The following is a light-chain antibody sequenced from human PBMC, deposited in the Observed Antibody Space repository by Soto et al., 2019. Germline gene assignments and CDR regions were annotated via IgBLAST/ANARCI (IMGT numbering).Light chain of an antibody. CDR1: SSNIGSNT. J-gene: IGLJ1*01. Sequence: QSVLTQPPSASGTPGQRVTISCSGSSSNIGSNTVNWYQQLPGTAPKLLVYSNSQRPSGVPDRFSGSKSGTSASLAISGLQSEDEASYYCAAWDYSLNGYVFGTGTKVTVL. CDR3: AAWDYSLNGYV. V-gene: IGLV1-44*01. CDR2: SNS.